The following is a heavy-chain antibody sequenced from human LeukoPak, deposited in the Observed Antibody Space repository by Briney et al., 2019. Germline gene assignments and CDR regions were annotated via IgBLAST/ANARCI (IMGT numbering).Heavy chain of an antibody. D-gene: IGHD6-6*01. V-gene: IGHV4-59*08. CDR2: IYSSGST. CDR1: GGSISGYY. Sequence: PSETLSLTCTDSGGSISGYYWTWIRQPPGKGLEWIGYIYSSGSTNYNPSLKSRVTISVGTSKNQFSLRLSSVTAADTAVYYCARHRYTSSSSYLDFWGQGTLVTVSS. CDR3: ARHRYTSSSSYLDF. J-gene: IGHJ4*02.